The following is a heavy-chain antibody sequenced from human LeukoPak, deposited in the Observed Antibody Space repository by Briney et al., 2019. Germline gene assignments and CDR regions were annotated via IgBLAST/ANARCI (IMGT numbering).Heavy chain of an antibody. CDR2: IYYSGST. Sequence: SETLSLTCTVSGGSISSYYWSWIRQPPGKGLEWIGYIYYSGSTNYNPSLKSRVTISVDTSKNQFSLKLSSVTAADTAVYYCARDRLDTFFGDGAFDIWGQGTMVTVSS. CDR3: ARDRLDTFFGDGAFDI. CDR1: GGSISSYY. V-gene: IGHV4-59*01. J-gene: IGHJ3*02. D-gene: IGHD3-10*01.